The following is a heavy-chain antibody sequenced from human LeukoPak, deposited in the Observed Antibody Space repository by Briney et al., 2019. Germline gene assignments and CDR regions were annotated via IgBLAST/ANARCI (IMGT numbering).Heavy chain of an antibody. CDR1: GFTFSSYA. V-gene: IGHV3-23*01. J-gene: IGHJ4*02. D-gene: IGHD5-18*01. Sequence: GGSLRLSCAASGFTFSSYAMSWVRQAPGKGLEWVSAISGSGGSTYYADSVKGRFTISRDNSKNTLYLKMNSMRAEDTAVYYCAKDITPNPQLDFDYWGQGTLVTVSS. CDR2: ISGSGGST. CDR3: AKDITPNPQLDFDY.